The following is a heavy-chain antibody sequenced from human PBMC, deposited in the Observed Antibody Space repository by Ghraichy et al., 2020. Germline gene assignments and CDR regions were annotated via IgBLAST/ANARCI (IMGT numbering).Heavy chain of an antibody. D-gene: IGHD3-22*01. J-gene: IGHJ4*02. Sequence: LSLTCAASGFTFSGYWVNWVRQAPGKGLEWVANIKQDGSEKYYVDSVKGRFTISRDNAKNSLYLQMNSLRAEDTAVYYCVREVYYYDSSAYYFRQYNFDYWGQGTLVTVSS. CDR1: GFTFSGYW. V-gene: IGHV3-7*01. CDR3: VREVYYYDSSAYYFRQYNFDY. CDR2: IKQDGSEK.